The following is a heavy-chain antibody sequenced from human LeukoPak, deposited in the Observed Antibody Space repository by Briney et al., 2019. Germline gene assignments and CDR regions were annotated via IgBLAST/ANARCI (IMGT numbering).Heavy chain of an antibody. V-gene: IGHV5-51*01. CDR1: GHSFTSYW. D-gene: IGHD3-10*01. CDR2: IYPGDSDT. Sequence: GESLKISCKGSGHSFTSYWIGWVRQMPGKGLEWMGIIYPGDSDTRYSPSFQGQVTISADKSISTAYLQWSSLKASDTAMYYCARQHYYGSGSPQYYFDYWGQGTLVTVSS. J-gene: IGHJ4*02. CDR3: ARQHYYGSGSPQYYFDY.